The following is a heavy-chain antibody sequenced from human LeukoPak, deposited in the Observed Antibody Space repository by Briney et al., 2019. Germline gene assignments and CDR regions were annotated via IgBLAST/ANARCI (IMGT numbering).Heavy chain of an antibody. CDR2: ITSYSNNM. J-gene: IGHJ6*03. Sequence: GGSLRLTCAASGFSFSSYALNWVRQAPGKGLEWLSYITSYSNNMYYADSVKGRFTISRDNAKNSLYLQMNSLGAEDTAVYYCARAPKRSLTYYYMDVWGKGTTVTVS. D-gene: IGHD5-24*01. CDR1: GFSFSSYA. CDR3: ARAPKRSLTYYYMDV. V-gene: IGHV3-48*01.